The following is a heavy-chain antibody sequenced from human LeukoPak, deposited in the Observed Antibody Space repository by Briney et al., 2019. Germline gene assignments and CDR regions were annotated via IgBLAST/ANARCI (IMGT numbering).Heavy chain of an antibody. D-gene: IGHD3-22*01. CDR3: ARWDYDTSGYALYYFDY. Sequence: ASVKVSCKASGYTFTGYYMHWVRQAPGPGLEWMGWINTYTGNPTYAPGFTGRFVFSSDTSVSTAYLQISSLKAEDTAVYYCARWDYDTSGYALYYFDYWGQGTLVTVSS. V-gene: IGHV7-4-1*02. CDR2: INTYTGNP. CDR1: GYTFTGYY. J-gene: IGHJ4*02.